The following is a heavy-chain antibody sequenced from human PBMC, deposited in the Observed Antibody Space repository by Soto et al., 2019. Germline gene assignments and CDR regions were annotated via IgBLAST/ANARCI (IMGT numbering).Heavy chain of an antibody. CDR1: GDSITSDDYY. V-gene: IGHV4-30-4*01. J-gene: IGHJ6*02. CDR3: ARASVQIINSSRAMDV. CDR2: SYYTGST. Sequence: QVQLQESGPGLLRPSQTLSLTCTVSGDSITSDDYYWTWIRQPPGKGLEWLGHSYYTGSTSYNPSLESRGYISLDTSKNQFSLRVRSVTAADTAVSYCARASVQIINSSRAMDVWGHGTSIIVSS. D-gene: IGHD3-10*01.